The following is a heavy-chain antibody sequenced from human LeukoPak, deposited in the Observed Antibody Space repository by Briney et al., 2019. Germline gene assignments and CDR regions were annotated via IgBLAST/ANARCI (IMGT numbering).Heavy chain of an antibody. CDR1: GFTFSSYA. D-gene: IGHD2-2*01. CDR3: AKRGFCSSTTCSLYYYYDMDV. Sequence: GASLRLSCAASGFTFSSYAMSWVRQAPGKGLEWVSTINGSGGSSYYADSVRGRFTISRDDSKNTLYLQMNSLRAEDTAIYYCAKRGFCSSTTCSLYYYYDMDVWGQGTTVTVSS. V-gene: IGHV3-23*01. CDR2: INGSGGSS. J-gene: IGHJ6*02.